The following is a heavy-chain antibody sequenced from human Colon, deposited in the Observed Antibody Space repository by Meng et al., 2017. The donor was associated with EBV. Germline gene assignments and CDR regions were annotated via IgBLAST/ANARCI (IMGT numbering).Heavy chain of an antibody. CDR3: ARGPYCGGDCYWFDP. CDR1: GDSISSGDYS. CDR2: IYHGGTT. J-gene: IGHJ5*02. Sequence: QESASGLVQPSQSLSLPCAVSGDSISSGDYSWSWIRQPPGQGLEWIGYIYHGGTTYNTSLKSRVTISVDNSKNQFSLRLTSVTAADTAVYYCARGPYCGGDCYWFDPWGQGTLVTVSS. D-gene: IGHD2-21*02. V-gene: IGHV4-30-2*01.